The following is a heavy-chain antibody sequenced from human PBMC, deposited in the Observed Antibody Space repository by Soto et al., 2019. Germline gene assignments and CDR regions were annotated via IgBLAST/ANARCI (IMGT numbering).Heavy chain of an antibody. D-gene: IGHD3-9*01. Sequence: SQTLSLTCAISGDSVSSNSAAWNWIRQSPSRGLEWLGRTYYRSKWYNDYAVSVKSRITINPDTSKNSLYLQMNSLRAEDTAVYYCARDSQDYDISIDYWGQGTLVTVSS. CDR2: TYYRSKWYN. V-gene: IGHV6-1*01. J-gene: IGHJ4*02. CDR3: ARDSQDYDISIDY. CDR1: GDSVSSNSAA.